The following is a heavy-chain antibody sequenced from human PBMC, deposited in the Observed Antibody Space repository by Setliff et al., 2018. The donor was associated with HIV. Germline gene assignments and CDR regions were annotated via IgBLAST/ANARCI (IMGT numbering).Heavy chain of an antibody. V-gene: IGHV4-61*09. J-gene: IGHJ3*02. D-gene: IGHD3-10*01. CDR3: TRIRAMVRGVTSYDAFDI. Sequence: SETLSLTCTVSGGSISSGSYYWSWIRQPAGKGLEWIGHIYTSGSTDYNPSLKRRVTISVDTSTNQFSLKLSSVTAADTAVYYCTRIRAMVRGVTSYDAFDIWGQGTKVTVSS. CDR2: IYTSGST. CDR1: GGSISSGSYY.